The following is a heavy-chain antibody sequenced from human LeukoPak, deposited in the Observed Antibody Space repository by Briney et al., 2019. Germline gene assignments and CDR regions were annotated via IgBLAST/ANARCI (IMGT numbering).Heavy chain of an antibody. CDR2: IRYNGNNQ. Sequence: GGSLRLSCAASGFTFNNYGMHWVRQAPGKGLEWVAFIRYNGNNQYYADSVKGRFTISRDNSKNTLYLQMNSLRAEDTAVYYCASALRIYYYFDYWGQGTLVTVSS. CDR3: ASALRIYYYFDY. V-gene: IGHV3-30*02. CDR1: GFTFNNYG. D-gene: IGHD1-26*01. J-gene: IGHJ4*02.